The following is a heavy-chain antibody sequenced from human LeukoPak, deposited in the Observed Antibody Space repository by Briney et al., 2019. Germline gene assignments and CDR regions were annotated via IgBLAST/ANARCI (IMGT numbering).Heavy chain of an antibody. Sequence: GRSLRLSCAASGFTFSSYGMHWVRQAPGKGLEWVAVISYDGSNKYYVDSVKGRFTISRDNAKNSLYLQMSSLRAEDTAVYYCARHWGRGYYYFDYWGQGTLVTVSS. CDR3: ARHWGRGYYYFDY. CDR1: GFTFSSYG. D-gene: IGHD3-22*01. V-gene: IGHV3-30*03. CDR2: ISYDGSNK. J-gene: IGHJ4*02.